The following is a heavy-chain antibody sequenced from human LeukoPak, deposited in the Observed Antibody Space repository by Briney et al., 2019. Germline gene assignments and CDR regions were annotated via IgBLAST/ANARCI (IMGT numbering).Heavy chain of an antibody. CDR1: GFTFSSYA. Sequence: TGGSLRLSCAASGFTFSSYAMSWVRQAPGKGLEWVSAISGSGGSTYYADSVKGRFTISRDNSKNTLYLQMNSLRAEDTAVYYCAKVTWGGYDYGDPLKSYYFDYWGQGTLVTVSS. V-gene: IGHV3-23*01. CDR2: ISGSGGST. J-gene: IGHJ4*02. CDR3: AKVTWGGYDYGDPLKSYYFDY. D-gene: IGHD3-16*01.